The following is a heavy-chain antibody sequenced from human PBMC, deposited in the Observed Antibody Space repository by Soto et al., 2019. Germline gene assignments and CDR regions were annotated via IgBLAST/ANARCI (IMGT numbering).Heavy chain of an antibody. V-gene: IGHV3-33*01. Sequence: GGSLRPCSAGTGFTFSNSGIHWVRKTQGKGLEWVAVIWYDGSNKYYADSVKGRFTIPRDNSKNTLYLQMNSLRAEDTAVYYCARDGYCSGGSCYSVPVFDYWGQGTLVTVSS. CDR2: IWYDGSNK. J-gene: IGHJ4*02. D-gene: IGHD2-15*01. CDR3: ARDGYCSGGSCYSVPVFDY. CDR1: GFTFSNSG.